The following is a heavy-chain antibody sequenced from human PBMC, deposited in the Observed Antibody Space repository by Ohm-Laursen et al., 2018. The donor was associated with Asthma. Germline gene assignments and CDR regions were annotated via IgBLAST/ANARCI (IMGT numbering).Heavy chain of an antibody. CDR2: MNPNSGNT. D-gene: IGHD3-22*01. J-gene: IGHJ6*02. Sequence: SVKVSCKASGYTFTGYDINWVRQATGQGLEWMGWMNPNSGNTGYAQKFQGRVTMTRNTSISTAYMELSSLRSEDTAVYYCALSYYDSSGRYYYYGMDVWGQGTTVTVSS. CDR1: GYTFTGYD. CDR3: ALSYYDSSGRYYYYGMDV. V-gene: IGHV1-8*01.